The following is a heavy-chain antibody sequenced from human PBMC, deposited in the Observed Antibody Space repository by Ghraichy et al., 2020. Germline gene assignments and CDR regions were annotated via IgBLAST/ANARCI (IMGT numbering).Heavy chain of an antibody. V-gene: IGHV4-34*01. J-gene: IGHJ6*02. D-gene: IGHD2-2*01. CDR3: ARVIVVVPAAIRYGMDV. CDR2: INHSGST. Sequence: SETLSLTCAVYGGSFSGYYWSWIRQPPGKGLEWIGEINHSGSTNYNPSLKSRVTISVDTSKNQFSLKLSSVTAADTAVYYCARVIVVVPAAIRYGMDVWGQGTTVTVSS. CDR1: GGSFSGYY.